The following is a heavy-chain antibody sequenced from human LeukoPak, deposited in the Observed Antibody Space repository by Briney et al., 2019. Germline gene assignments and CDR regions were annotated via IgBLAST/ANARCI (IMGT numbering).Heavy chain of an antibody. J-gene: IGHJ6*02. Sequence: SETLSLTCTVSGGSISSYYWSWIRRPPGKGLEWIGYIYYSGSTNYNPSLKSRVTISVDTSKNQFSLKLSSVTAADTAVYYCARDTHYYDSSGYYYYGMDVWGQGTTVTVSS. CDR1: GGSISSYY. D-gene: IGHD3-22*01. CDR2: IYYSGST. V-gene: IGHV4-59*01. CDR3: ARDTHYYDSSGYYYYGMDV.